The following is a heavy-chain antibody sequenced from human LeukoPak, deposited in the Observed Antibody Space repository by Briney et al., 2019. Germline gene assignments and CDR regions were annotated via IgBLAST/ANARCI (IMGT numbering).Heavy chain of an antibody. J-gene: IGHJ4*02. D-gene: IGHD6-6*01. CDR2: IYPGDSDT. Sequence: GESLKISCQGSGYSFTSYWIGWVRQMPGKGLEWMGIIYPGDSDTRYSPSFHGQVTISADKSISTAYLQWSSLKASDTAMYYCARRAEYSSQHHDYWGQGTLVTVSS. V-gene: IGHV5-51*01. CDR3: ARRAEYSSQHHDY. CDR1: GYSFTSYW.